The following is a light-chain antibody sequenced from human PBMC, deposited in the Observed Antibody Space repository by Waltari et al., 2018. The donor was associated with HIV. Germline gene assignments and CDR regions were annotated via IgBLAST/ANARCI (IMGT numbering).Light chain of an antibody. J-gene: IGLJ2*01. CDR3: QSSDNTLSGSV. V-gene: IGLV1-40*01. CDR1: NSNIGTHE. Sequence: QSVLTQPPSVSGAPGQRVTLSCTGGNSNIGTHEVHWYQQFPGTAPQLLIYTTTNRPSGVPDRFSGSKSGTSASLASTGLQADDEADYYCQSSDNTLSGSVFGGGTRLTVL. CDR2: TTT.